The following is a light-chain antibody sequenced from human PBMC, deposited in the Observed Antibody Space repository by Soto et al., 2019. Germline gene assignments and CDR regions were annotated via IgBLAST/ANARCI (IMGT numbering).Light chain of an antibody. V-gene: IGKV1-5*03. J-gene: IGKJ1*01. CDR2: KAS. CDR3: QQWNSYSWT. Sequence: DIQLTQSPSTLSASVGDRVIITCRASPSPSGWLAWYQQKPGKAPKLLIYKASTLKSGVPSRFSGSGSGPEFALTISSLQPDDFATYYCQQWNSYSWTFGQGTKVEI. CDR1: PSPSGW.